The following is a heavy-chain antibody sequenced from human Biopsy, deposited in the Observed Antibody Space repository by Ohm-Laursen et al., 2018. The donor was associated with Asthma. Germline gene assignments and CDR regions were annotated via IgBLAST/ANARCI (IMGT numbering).Heavy chain of an antibody. V-gene: IGHV1-24*01. Sequence: ASVKVSCNISGYSFTDLSMHWVRQAPGQGLEWMGGHDPEEGGTVNARRFQGRVTMTEDTSTDTAYMELSSLSSDDTAVYYCASDFPKDYVRYNFQFWGQGTLVTVSS. CDR3: ASDFPKDYVRYNFQF. CDR2: HDPEEGGT. D-gene: IGHD4-17*01. CDR1: GYSFTDLS. J-gene: IGHJ4*02.